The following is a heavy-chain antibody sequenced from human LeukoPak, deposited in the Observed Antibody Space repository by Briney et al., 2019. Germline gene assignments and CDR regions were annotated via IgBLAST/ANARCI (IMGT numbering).Heavy chain of an antibody. V-gene: IGHV3-30*02. Sequence: GGSLRLSCAASGFTFSSYGMHWVRQTPGKGLECVAFIRYDGGNQYYTDSVKGRFTISRDNSKNTIYLQMNSLRAEDTAVYYCARDPGASPSYYYIAMDVWGEGATVTVSS. CDR1: GFTFSSYG. CDR3: ARDPGASPSYYYIAMDV. D-gene: IGHD1-26*01. CDR2: IRYDGGNQ. J-gene: IGHJ6*01.